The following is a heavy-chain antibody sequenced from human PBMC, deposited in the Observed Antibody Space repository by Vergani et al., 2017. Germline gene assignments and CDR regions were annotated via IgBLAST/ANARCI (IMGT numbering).Heavy chain of an antibody. J-gene: IGHJ3*02. Sequence: EVQLVESGGGLVQPGGSLRLSCAASGFTFSSYSMNWVRQAPGKGLEWVSYISSISSTIYYADSVKGRFTISRDNAKNSLYLQMNSLRDEETAVYYCARSMIVVWHAFDIWGQGTMVTVSS. V-gene: IGHV3-48*02. D-gene: IGHD3-22*01. CDR2: ISSISSTI. CDR3: ARSMIVVWHAFDI. CDR1: GFTFSSYS.